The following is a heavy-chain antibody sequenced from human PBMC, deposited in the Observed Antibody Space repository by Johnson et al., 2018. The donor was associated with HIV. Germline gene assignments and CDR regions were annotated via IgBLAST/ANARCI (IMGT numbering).Heavy chain of an antibody. J-gene: IGHJ3*02. D-gene: IGHD4-17*01. CDR1: GFTFSRYA. CDR3: ARPRTTVTQVDAFDI. V-gene: IGHV3-64*01. CDR2: ISSNGVST. Sequence: VQLVESGGGLVQPGGSLRLSCAASGFTFSRYAMHWVRQSPGKGLEYVSAISSNGVSTSYAHSVMGRFTISRDNSKNTLYLQMGSLRAEDMAVYYCARPRTTVTQVDAFDIWGQGTMVTVSS.